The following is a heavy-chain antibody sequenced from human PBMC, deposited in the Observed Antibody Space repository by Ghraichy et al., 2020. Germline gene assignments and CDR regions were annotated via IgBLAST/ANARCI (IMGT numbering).Heavy chain of an antibody. CDR1: GDSISTYT. J-gene: IGHJ6*02. V-gene: IGHV4-59*01. D-gene: IGHD3-10*01. CDR2: VFFSGSA. Sequence: SETLSLTCTVSGDSISTYTWYWIWRRPPTGQELIGYVFFSGSAISKHALTSLVSISIDLSKKQFYLTVRSVSAADTDGYYCASGGRDPYYYDMDVWGQGTTVTVSS. CDR3: ASGGRDPYYYDMDV.